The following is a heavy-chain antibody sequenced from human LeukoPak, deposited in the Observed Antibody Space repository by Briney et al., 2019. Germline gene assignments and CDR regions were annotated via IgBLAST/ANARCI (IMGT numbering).Heavy chain of an antibody. J-gene: IGHJ4*02. CDR3: ALGSAYWNY. D-gene: IGHD3-22*01. CDR1: GFTFSSYW. V-gene: IGHV3-74*01. Sequence: GGSLRPSCAASGFTFSSYWMHWVRQAPGKGLVWVSRINSDGSSTSYADSVKGRITISRDNAKNTLYLQMNSLRAEDTAVYYCALGSAYWNYWGQGTLVIVSS. CDR2: INSDGSST.